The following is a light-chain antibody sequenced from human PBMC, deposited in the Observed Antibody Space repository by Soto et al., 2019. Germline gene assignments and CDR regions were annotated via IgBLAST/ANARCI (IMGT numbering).Light chain of an antibody. J-gene: IGKJ1*01. Sequence: DLQMTQSPSTLSASVGDRVTITCRASQSISVWLSWYQQKPGKAPKLLIYMASTLESGVPSRFSGSGSGTEFTLTISSLQPDDFATYYCQHYSAYSTFGQGTRVEI. CDR1: QSISVW. V-gene: IGKV1-5*03. CDR2: MAS. CDR3: QHYSAYST.